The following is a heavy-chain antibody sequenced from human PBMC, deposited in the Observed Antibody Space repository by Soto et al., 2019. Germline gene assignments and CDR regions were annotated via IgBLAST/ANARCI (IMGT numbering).Heavy chain of an antibody. CDR3: ARVPYNWFDP. J-gene: IGHJ5*02. CDR2: VIPIFGTA. CDR1: GGTFSSYA. Sequence: VASVKVSCKASGGTFSSYAISWVRQAPGQGLEWMGGVIPIFGTANYAQKFQGRVTITADESTSTAYMELSSLRSEDTAVYYCARVPYNWFDPWGQGTLVTVSS. V-gene: IGHV1-69*13.